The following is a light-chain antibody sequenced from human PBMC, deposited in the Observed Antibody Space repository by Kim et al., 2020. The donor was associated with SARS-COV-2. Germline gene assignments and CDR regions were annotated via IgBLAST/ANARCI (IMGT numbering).Light chain of an antibody. J-gene: IGLJ2*01. CDR2: TSD. CDR3: AAWDDSLNGVV. V-gene: IGLV1-44*01. Sequence: ELTQPPSESGTPGQTVTISCSGSTSNIGSNTVNWYRHIPGTAPKLLIYTSDQRPSGVPDRFSGSKSGTSATLAISGLQSEDEADYYCAAWDDSLNGVVFGGGTQLTVL. CDR1: TSNIGSNT.